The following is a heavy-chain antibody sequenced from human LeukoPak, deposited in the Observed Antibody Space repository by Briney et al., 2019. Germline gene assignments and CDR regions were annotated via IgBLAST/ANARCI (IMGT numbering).Heavy chain of an antibody. CDR1: GFTFDDYA. D-gene: IGHD1-26*01. J-gene: IGHJ4*02. V-gene: IGHV3-23*01. Sequence: GGSLRLSCAASGFTFDDYAMHWVRQAPGKGLEWVSGISGSGGSTYYADSVKGRFTISRDNSKNTLYLQMNSLRAEDTAVYYCAKASKTSQYSGSSFDYWGQGTLVTVSS. CDR3: AKASKTSQYSGSSFDY. CDR2: ISGSGGST.